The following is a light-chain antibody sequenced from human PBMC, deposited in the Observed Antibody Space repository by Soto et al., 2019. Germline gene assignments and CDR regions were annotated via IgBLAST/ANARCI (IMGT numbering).Light chain of an antibody. CDR2: GAS. CDR3: QQYGDSPIT. V-gene: IGKV3-20*01. Sequence: EIVLTQSPGTLSLSPGERATLSCMASQSVTSTYLAWYQQKAGQAPRLLIYGASSRATGVPDRFSGNGSGTDFTLTITRLEPEDFALYYCQQYGDSPITFGQGTRLEIK. J-gene: IGKJ5*01. CDR1: QSVTSTY.